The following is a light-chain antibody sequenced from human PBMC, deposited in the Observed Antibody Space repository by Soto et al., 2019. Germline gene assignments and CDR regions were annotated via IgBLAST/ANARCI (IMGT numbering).Light chain of an antibody. J-gene: IGKJ5*01. Sequence: PHTLCSYTGGRATLSSMESQYINTRLAWYQHRPGQAPRLLIYQTSIRAAGIPARFSASGTGTDFTLTISRLEPEDFAVVYCEESGSSPISFSQVRRLEI. V-gene: IGKV3-20*01. CDR1: QYINTR. CDR3: EESGSSPIS. CDR2: QTS.